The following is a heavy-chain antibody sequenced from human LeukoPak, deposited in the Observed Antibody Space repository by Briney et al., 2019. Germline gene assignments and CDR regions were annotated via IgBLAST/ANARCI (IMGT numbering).Heavy chain of an antibody. D-gene: IGHD2-15*01. CDR1: GGSISSHY. CDR3: GRDALVGYFSYYYMDV. CDR2: ISNSGST. J-gene: IGHJ6*03. V-gene: IGHV4-59*11. Sequence: PSETLSLTCTVSGGSISSHYWTWIRQSPVKGLEWIGYISNSGSTSYNPSLKSRVTISIDTSKNQFSLKLSSVTAADMAVYYCGRDALVGYFSYYYMDVWGKGTTVTVSS.